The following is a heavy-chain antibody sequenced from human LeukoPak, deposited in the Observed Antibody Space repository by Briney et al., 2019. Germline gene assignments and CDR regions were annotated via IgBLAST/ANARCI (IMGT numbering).Heavy chain of an antibody. V-gene: IGHV3-74*01. Sequence: QPGGSLRLSCVASGFTFSRYWMHWVRQAPGKGLVWVSRINSDGSTTIYADSVEGRFTISRDNAKNTLYLQMNSLRAEDTAVYFCASGPTGFAWGQGTLVTVSS. CDR2: INSDGSTT. CDR1: GFTFSRYW. D-gene: IGHD1-14*01. J-gene: IGHJ5*02. CDR3: ASGPTGFA.